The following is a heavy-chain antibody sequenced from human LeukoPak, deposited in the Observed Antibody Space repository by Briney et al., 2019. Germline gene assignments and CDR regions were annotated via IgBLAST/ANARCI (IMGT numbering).Heavy chain of an antibody. CDR1: GGSISSGSYY. CDR2: IYTSGST. D-gene: IGHD3-3*01. CDR3: AREGGSRYYDFWSGYSESIFDY. Sequence: PSETLSLTCTVSGGSISSGSYYWSWIRQPAGKGLEWIGRIYTSGSTNYNPSLKSRVTISVDTSKNQFSLKLSSVTAADTAVYYCAREGGSRYYDFWSGYSESIFDYWGQGTLVTVSS. V-gene: IGHV4-61*02. J-gene: IGHJ4*02.